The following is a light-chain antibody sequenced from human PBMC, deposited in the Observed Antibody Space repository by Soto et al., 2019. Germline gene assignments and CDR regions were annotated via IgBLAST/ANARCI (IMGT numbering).Light chain of an antibody. CDR2: KAS. V-gene: IGKV1-5*03. Sequence: DIQMTQSPSTLSASVGDRVTITCRASQSISNWLAWYQQRPGKAPKLLIYKASNLQSGVPSRFSGRGSGTEFTLTISGLQPDDFATYYCQQYNSSFGQGTKVEI. CDR3: QQYNSS. J-gene: IGKJ1*01. CDR1: QSISNW.